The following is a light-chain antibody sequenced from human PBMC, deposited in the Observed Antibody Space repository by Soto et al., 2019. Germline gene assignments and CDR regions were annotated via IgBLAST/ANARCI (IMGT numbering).Light chain of an antibody. CDR2: GAS. Sequence: EIVMYQSPSALSVSQGERATLSCRASQSFSSNLAWYQQKPGQAPRLLIYGASTRATGIPARFSGSGSGTEFTLTISSLQSEDFAVYYCQQYNNWPRTFGQGTKV. CDR3: QQYNNWPRT. V-gene: IGKV3-15*01. J-gene: IGKJ1*01. CDR1: QSFSSN.